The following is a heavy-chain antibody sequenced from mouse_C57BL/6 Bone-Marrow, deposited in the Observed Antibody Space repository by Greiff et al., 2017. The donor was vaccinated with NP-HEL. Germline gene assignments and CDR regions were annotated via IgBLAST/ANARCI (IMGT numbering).Heavy chain of an antibody. J-gene: IGHJ4*01. Sequence: LQQSGAELARPGASVKMSCKASGYTFTSYTMHWVKQRPGQGLEWIGYINPSSGYTKYNQKFKDKATLTADKSSSTAYMQLSSLTSEDSAVYYCARNYYYGSSTRNAMDYWGQGTSVTVSS. CDR3: ARNYYYGSSTRNAMDY. CDR2: INPSSGYT. D-gene: IGHD1-1*01. V-gene: IGHV1-4*01. CDR1: GYTFTSYT.